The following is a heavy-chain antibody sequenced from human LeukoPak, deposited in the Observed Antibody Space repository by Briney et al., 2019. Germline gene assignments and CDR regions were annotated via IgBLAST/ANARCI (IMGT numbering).Heavy chain of an antibody. D-gene: IGHD2-2*01. V-gene: IGHV4-39*07. CDR1: GGSISSPSYS. Sequence: SETLSLTCTVSGGSISSPSYSWGWIRQPPGKGLEWIGSIYYSGSTYYNPSLMSRVTMSVDTSKNQFSLKLSSVTAADTALYYCARGGCSSISCYYYYGMDVWGQGTTVTVSS. CDR3: ARGGCSSISCYYYYGMDV. J-gene: IGHJ6*02. CDR2: IYYSGST.